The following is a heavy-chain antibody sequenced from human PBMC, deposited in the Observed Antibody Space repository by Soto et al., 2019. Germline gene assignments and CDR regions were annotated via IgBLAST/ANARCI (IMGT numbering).Heavy chain of an antibody. Sequence: PSETLSLTCSVSGDSISNSRFYWAWIRQPPGEGLEWIGSIYHTGNAYYNPSLKSRVTISVHTSNSQFSLELSSVTAADTAVYNCARRYGSCFDYWGQGTLVTVSS. CDR2: IYHTGNA. CDR3: ARRYGSCFDY. D-gene: IGHD5-18*01. J-gene: IGHJ4*02. CDR1: GDSISNSRFY. V-gene: IGHV4-39*07.